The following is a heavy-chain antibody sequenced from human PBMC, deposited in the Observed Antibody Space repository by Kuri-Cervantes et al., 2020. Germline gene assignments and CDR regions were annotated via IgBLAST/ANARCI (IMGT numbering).Heavy chain of an antibody. CDR3: ARGRIGAAGTLFDY. Sequence: GESLKISCAASGFTFSSYAMSWVRQAPGKGLEWVSGISGSGGSTYYADSVKGRFTISRDNSKNTLYLQMNSLRAEDTAVYYCARGRIGAAGTLFDYWGQGTLVTVSS. V-gene: IGHV3-23*01. CDR2: ISGSGGST. CDR1: GFTFSSYA. J-gene: IGHJ4*02. D-gene: IGHD6-13*01.